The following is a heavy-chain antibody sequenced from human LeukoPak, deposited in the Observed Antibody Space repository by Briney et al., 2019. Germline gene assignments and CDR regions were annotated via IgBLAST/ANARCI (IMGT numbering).Heavy chain of an antibody. CDR2: INSDGSST. CDR3: AKLLGGQGSWGYHEGGAFDI. CDR1: GFTFSSYW. J-gene: IGHJ3*02. Sequence: GGSLRLSCAASGFTFSSYWMHWVRQAPGKGLVWVSRINSDGSSTSYADSVKGRFTISRDNAKNTLYLQMNSLRAEDTAVYYCAKLLGGQGSWGYHEGGAFDIWGQGTMVTVSS. D-gene: IGHD6-13*01. V-gene: IGHV3-74*01.